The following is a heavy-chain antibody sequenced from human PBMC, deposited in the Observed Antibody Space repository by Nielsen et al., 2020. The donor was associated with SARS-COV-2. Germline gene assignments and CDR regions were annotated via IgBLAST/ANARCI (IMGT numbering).Heavy chain of an antibody. D-gene: IGHD3-10*01. J-gene: IGHJ5*02. CDR1: GGSISSGDYY. CDR2: MYHSGST. Sequence: GSLRLSCSVSGGSISSGDYYWHWLRQPPGKGLEWIGYMYHSGSTNYNPSLKSRVTISVDTSKNQFSLKLSSVTAADTAVYYCARTVTMVRDNWFDPWGQGTLVTVSS. V-gene: IGHV4-61*08. CDR3: ARTVTMVRDNWFDP.